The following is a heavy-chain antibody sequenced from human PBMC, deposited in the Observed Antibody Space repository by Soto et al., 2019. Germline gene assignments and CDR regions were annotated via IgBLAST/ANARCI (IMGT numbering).Heavy chain of an antibody. CDR3: AKATTVTAFPSRYYMEV. CDR1: GFTFSSYA. Sequence: EVQLLESGGGLVQPRGSLRLSCAASGFTFSSYAMSWVRQAPGKGLEWVSAICGSGGCTYYADSVKGRLTISRDNSKNTRYLQMSSLRAEDTAVYYCAKATTVTAFPSRYYMEVWGKGTTVTVSS. CDR2: ICGSGGCT. V-gene: IGHV3-23*01. D-gene: IGHD4-17*01. J-gene: IGHJ6*03.